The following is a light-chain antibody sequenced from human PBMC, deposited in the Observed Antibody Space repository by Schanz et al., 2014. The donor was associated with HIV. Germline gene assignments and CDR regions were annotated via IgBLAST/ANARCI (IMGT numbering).Light chain of an antibody. CDR1: SSDIGGYNY. J-gene: IGLJ3*02. CDR2: DVS. CDR3: AAWDDSLSGWV. Sequence: QSALTQPASVSGSPGQSITISCTGTSSDIGGYNYVSWYQQHPGKAPKLMVYDVSNRPSGVSIRFSGSKSGNTASLTISGLQAEDEADYYCAAWDDSLSGWVFGGGTKLTVL. V-gene: IGLV2-14*03.